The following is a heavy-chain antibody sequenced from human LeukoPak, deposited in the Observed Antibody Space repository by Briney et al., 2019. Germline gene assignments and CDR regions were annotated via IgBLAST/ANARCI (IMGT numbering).Heavy chain of an antibody. CDR1: GGSISSYY. CDR2: IYYSGST. D-gene: IGHD1-14*01. J-gene: IGHJ6*03. Sequence: PSETLSLTCTVSGGSISSYYWSWIRQPPGKGLEWIGYIYYSGSTNYNPSLTSRVTISVDTSKNQFSLKLSSVTAADTAVYYCARASRSPRYRTITQYYYYYMDVWGKGTTVTISS. CDR3: ARASRSPRYRTITQYYYYYMDV. V-gene: IGHV4-59*01.